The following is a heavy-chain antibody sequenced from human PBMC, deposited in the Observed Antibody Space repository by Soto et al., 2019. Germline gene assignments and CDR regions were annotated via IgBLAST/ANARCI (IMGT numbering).Heavy chain of an antibody. CDR1: GASITYGGYS. V-gene: IGHV4-30-2*01. D-gene: IGHD1-26*01. J-gene: IGHJ4*02. CDR2: INHLETT. Sequence: TLSLTCTVSGASITYGGYSWSRIRQTPGKGLEWIGYINHLETTFYNPSFESRLSLSIDRAKNQFSLNLNSMSAADRAVYFCARGGGSDSFDYWGQGILVTVSS. CDR3: ARGGGSDSFDY.